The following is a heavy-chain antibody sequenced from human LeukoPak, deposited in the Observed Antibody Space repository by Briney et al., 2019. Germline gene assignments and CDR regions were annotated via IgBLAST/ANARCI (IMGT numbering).Heavy chain of an antibody. CDR3: ARDGLYGDYDLSYNWFDP. CDR2: IIPIFGTA. V-gene: IGHV1-69*01. D-gene: IGHD4-17*01. J-gene: IGHJ5*02. Sequence: AASVKVSCKASGGTFSSYAISWVRQAPGQGLEWMGGIIPIFGTANYAQKFQGRVTITADESTSTAYMELSSLRSEDTAVYYCARDGLYGDYDLSYNWFDPWGQGTLVTVSS. CDR1: GGTFSSYA.